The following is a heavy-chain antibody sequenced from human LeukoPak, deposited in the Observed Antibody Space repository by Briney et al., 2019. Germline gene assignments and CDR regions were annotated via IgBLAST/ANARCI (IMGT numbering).Heavy chain of an antibody. CDR1: GFTFSSYA. J-gene: IGHJ3*02. CDR2: ISYDGSNK. Sequence: GGSLRLSCAASGFTFSSYAMHWVRQAPGKGLEWVAVISYDGSNKYYADSVKGRFTISRDNSKNTLYLQMNSLRAEDTAVYYCARPLTYGGNDAFDIWGQGTMVTVSS. CDR3: ARPLTYGGNDAFDI. V-gene: IGHV3-30-3*01. D-gene: IGHD4-23*01.